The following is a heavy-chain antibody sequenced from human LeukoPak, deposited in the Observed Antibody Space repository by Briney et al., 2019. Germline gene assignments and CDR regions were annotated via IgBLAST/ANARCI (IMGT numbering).Heavy chain of an antibody. V-gene: IGHV1-69*04. CDR1: GGTFSSYA. CDR3: ARDSDYDSSGSRIWSRPLEGNWYFDL. CDR2: IIPILGIA. J-gene: IGHJ2*01. Sequence: SVKVSCKASGGTFSSYAISWVRQAPGQRREWMGRIIPILGIANYAQKFQGRVTITADKSTSTAYMELSSLRSEDTAVYYCARDSDYDSSGSRIWSRPLEGNWYFDLWGRGTLVTVSS. D-gene: IGHD3-22*01.